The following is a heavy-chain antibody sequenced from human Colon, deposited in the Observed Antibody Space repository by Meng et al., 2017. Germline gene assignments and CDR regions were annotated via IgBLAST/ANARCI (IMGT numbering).Heavy chain of an antibody. CDR1: RFTFTTYG. D-gene: IGHD1-26*01. CDR2: ISGDGENT. CDR3: ARDVGPENHFFDY. V-gene: IGHV3-23*01. Sequence: EVQLLESGGALVQPGESLRPSCAASRFTFTTYGMSWVRQAPGKGLEWVSTISGDGENTHYADSVKGRFTVSRDNSKDTLYLQMNSLRAEDTASYFCARDVGPENHFFDYWGQGTLVTVSS. J-gene: IGHJ4*02.